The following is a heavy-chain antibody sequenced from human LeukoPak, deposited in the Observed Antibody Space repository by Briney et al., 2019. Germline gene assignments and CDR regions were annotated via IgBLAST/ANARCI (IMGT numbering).Heavy chain of an antibody. CDR3: ARINTMVRGVIIKDYYYGMDV. Sequence: SETLSLTCTVSGGSISSGGYYWSWIRQHPGKGLEWIGYIYYSGSTYYNPSLKSRVTISVDTSKNQFSLKLSSVTAADTAVYYCARINTMVRGVIIKDYYYGMDVWGQGTTVTVSS. D-gene: IGHD3-10*01. CDR2: IYYSGST. J-gene: IGHJ6*02. V-gene: IGHV4-31*03. CDR1: GGSISSGGYY.